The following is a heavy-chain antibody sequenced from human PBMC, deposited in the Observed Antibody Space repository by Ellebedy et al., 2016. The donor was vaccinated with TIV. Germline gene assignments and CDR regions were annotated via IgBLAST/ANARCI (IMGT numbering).Heavy chain of an antibody. D-gene: IGHD2-15*01. J-gene: IGHJ4*02. CDR2: INSDGSSI. CDR1: GFTFSSYW. Sequence: GESLKISCAASGFTFSSYWMHWVRQAPGEGLVWVSRINSDGSSISYADSVKGRFTISRDNAKNMLYLQMNSLRAEDTAVYYCARTLGYCSGGSCMGVGYWGQGTLVTVSS. CDR3: ARTLGYCSGGSCMGVGY. V-gene: IGHV3-74*01.